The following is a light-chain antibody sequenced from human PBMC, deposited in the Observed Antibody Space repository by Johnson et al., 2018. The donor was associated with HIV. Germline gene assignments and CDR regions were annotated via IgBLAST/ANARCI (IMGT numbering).Light chain of an antibody. CDR3: GTWDSRRGV. V-gene: IGLV1-51*02. J-gene: IGLJ1*01. CDR2: ENN. Sequence: QAVLTQPPSVSAAPGQKVTISCSGSSSNIGNNYVSWYQQLPGTAPKLLIYENNKRPSGIPDRFSVSTSGTSATLGITGLQTGDEADYYCGTWDSRRGVFGTGTKVTVL. CDR1: SSNIGNNY.